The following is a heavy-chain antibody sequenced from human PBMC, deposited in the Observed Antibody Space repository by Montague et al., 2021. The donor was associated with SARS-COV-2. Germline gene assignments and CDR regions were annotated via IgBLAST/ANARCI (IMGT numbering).Heavy chain of an antibody. CDR1: GGSISSYY. J-gene: IGHJ3*02. CDR2: IYYSGST. CDR3: ARRALGYCSSTSCETAFDN. Sequence: SETLSLTCTVSGGSISSYYWSWIRQPPGKGLEWIGYIYYSGSTNYNPSLTSRVTISVDTSKNQFSLKLSSVTAADTAGYYGARRALGYCSSTSCETAFDNWGQGTMVTVSS. D-gene: IGHD2-2*01. V-gene: IGHV4-59*08.